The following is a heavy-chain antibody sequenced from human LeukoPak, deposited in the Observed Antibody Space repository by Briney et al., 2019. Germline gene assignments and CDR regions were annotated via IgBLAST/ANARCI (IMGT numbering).Heavy chain of an antibody. D-gene: IGHD3-22*01. Sequence: RGSLRLSCAASRVSLSTYWMTCVCQAPRKGLECVANIATDGSETYYPDSVKGRFTISRNNARSSLYLQMNNLRVEDTAIYYCTRDLNHDSSGWGQGTLVTVSS. CDR2: IATDGSET. CDR3: TRDLNHDSSG. CDR1: RVSLSTYW. J-gene: IGHJ4*02. V-gene: IGHV3-7*01.